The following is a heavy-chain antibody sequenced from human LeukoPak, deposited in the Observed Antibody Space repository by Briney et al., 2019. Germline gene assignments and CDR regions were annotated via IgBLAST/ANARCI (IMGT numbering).Heavy chain of an antibody. J-gene: IGHJ5*02. CDR1: GYTFTSYA. CDR3: ARGQELRYFDWLLLFDP. CDR2: INTNTGNP. V-gene: IGHV7-4-1*02. D-gene: IGHD3-9*01. Sequence: GASVTVSCKASGYTFTSYAMNWVRQAPGQGLEWMGWINTNTGNPTYAQGFTGRFVFSLDTSVSTAYLQISSLKAEDTAVYYCARGQELRYFDWLLLFDPWGQGTLVTVSS.